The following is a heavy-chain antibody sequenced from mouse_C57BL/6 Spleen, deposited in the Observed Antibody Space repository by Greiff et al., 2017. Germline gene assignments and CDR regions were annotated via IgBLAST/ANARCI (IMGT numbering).Heavy chain of an antibody. D-gene: IGHD3-3*01. CDR3: TRERALHWVFAMDY. Sequence: EVQLVESGGGLVKPGGSLKLSCAASGFTFSDYGMHWVRQAPEKGLEWVAYISSGSSTIYYADTVKGRFTISRDNAKNTLFLQMTRLSSEDTAMYYCTRERALHWVFAMDYWGQGTSVTVSS. V-gene: IGHV5-17*01. CDR2: ISSGSSTI. J-gene: IGHJ4*01. CDR1: GFTFSDYG.